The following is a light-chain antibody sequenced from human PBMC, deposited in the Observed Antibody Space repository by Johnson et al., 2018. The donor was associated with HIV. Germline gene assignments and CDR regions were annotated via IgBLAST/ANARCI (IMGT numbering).Light chain of an antibody. CDR3: GTWDSSLRGV. CDR2: ENN. V-gene: IGLV1-51*02. J-gene: IGLJ1*01. CDR1: SSNIVNNY. Sequence: QSILTQPPSVSAAPGQKVTISCSGSSSNIVNNYVSWYQQLPGTAPKLLIYENNKRPSGIPDRFSGSKSGTSATLGITGLQTGDEADYYCGTWDSSLRGVFGPGTKVTVL.